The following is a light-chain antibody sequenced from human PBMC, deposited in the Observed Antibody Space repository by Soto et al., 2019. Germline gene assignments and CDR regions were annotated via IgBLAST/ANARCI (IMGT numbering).Light chain of an antibody. J-gene: IGLJ1*01. CDR1: SSDVGGYNY. CDR3: SLYTSNSTPYV. CDR2: EVS. Sequence: QSALTQPASVSGSPGQSITISCTGTSSDVGGYNYVSWYQQHPGKAPKLMIYEVSNRPSGVSNRFSGSKSGNTASLTISGLQAEDEADYYCSLYTSNSTPYVFGTGTKLTVL. V-gene: IGLV2-14*01.